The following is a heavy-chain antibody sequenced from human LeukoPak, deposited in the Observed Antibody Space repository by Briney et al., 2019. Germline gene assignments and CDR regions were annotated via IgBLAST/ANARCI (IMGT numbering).Heavy chain of an antibody. V-gene: IGHV1-8*01. J-gene: IGHJ5*02. D-gene: IGHD3-10*01. CDR2: MNPNRGNT. CDR1: GYTFTSYD. CDR3: ARGSTMVGGVIAKNWFDP. Sequence: GAPVKVSCKASGYTFTSYDINWVRQATGQGLEWMGWMNPNRGNTGYAQKFQGRVTMTRNTSISTAYMELSSLRSEDTAVYYCARGSTMVGGVIAKNWFDPWGQGTLVTVSS.